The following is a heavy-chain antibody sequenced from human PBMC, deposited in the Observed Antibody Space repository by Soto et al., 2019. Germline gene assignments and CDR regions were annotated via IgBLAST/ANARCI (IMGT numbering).Heavy chain of an antibody. CDR1: AGSISGYF. CDR2: IHYLGSA. J-gene: IGHJ5*02. CDR3: VRVGRIAISDTWFAP. Sequence: KTSETLSLTCTVSAGSISGYFWGWMRQPPGKEPELIAYIHYLGSAYYNPSLRSRVTISVATSRNQFSLQLSSVNAADTAVYYCVRVGRIAISDTWFAPWGQGTLVTVSS. V-gene: IGHV4-59*01. D-gene: IGHD6-13*01.